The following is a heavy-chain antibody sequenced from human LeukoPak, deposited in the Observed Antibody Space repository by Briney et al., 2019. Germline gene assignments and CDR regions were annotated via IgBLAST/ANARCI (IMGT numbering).Heavy chain of an antibody. Sequence: GASVKVSCKASGYTFTSYGISWVRQAPGQGLEWMGWISAYNGNTNYARKLQGRVTMTTDTSTSTAYMELRSLRSDDTAVYYCARDQDFWSGYYYYGMDVWGQGTTVTVSS. CDR2: ISAYNGNT. CDR3: ARDQDFWSGYYYYGMDV. D-gene: IGHD3-3*01. J-gene: IGHJ6*02. V-gene: IGHV1-18*01. CDR1: GYTFTSYG.